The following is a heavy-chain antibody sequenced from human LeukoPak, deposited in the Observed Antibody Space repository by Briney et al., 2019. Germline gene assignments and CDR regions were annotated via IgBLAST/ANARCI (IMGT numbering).Heavy chain of an antibody. CDR2: IYTSGST. Sequence: SETLSLTCTVSGGSISSYYWSWIRQPAGKGLEWIGRIYTSGSTNYNPSLKSRVTMSVDTSKNQFSLKLSSVTAADTAVYYCYGSGSYYYSDAFDIWGQGTLVTVSS. V-gene: IGHV4-4*07. CDR3: YGSGSYYYSDAFDI. CDR1: GGSISSYY. J-gene: IGHJ3*02. D-gene: IGHD3-10*01.